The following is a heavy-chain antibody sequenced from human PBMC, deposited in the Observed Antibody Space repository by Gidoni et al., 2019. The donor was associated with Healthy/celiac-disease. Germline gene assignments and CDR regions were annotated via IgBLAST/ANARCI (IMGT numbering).Heavy chain of an antibody. Sequence: QVQLVESGGGVVQPGRSLRLSCAASGFTFSSYGMHWVRQAPGKGLEWVAVISYDGSNKYYADSVKGRFTISRDNSKNTLYLQMNSLRAEDTAVYYCALPLGVAGAFDYWGQGTLVTVSS. CDR3: ALPLGVAGAFDY. J-gene: IGHJ4*02. V-gene: IGHV3-30*03. CDR2: ISYDGSNK. D-gene: IGHD6-19*01. CDR1: GFTFSSYG.